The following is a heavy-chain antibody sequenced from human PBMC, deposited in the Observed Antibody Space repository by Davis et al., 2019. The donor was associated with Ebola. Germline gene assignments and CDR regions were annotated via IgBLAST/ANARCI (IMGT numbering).Heavy chain of an antibody. CDR1: GYTFTSYP. D-gene: IGHD4-17*01. CDR3: ARVRAYYGDYDYFDY. CDR2: IIPIFGTA. V-gene: IGHV1-69*06. J-gene: IGHJ4*02. Sequence: AASALVSCKASGYTFTSYPISWLRQAPGPGLDWMGGIIPIFGTANYAQKFQGRVTITADKSTSTAYMELSSLRSEDTAVYYCARVRAYYGDYDYFDYWGQGTLVTVSS.